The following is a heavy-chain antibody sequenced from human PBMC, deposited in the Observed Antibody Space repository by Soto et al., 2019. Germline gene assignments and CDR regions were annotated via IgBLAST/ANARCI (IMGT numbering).Heavy chain of an antibody. V-gene: IGHV5-10-1*01. D-gene: IGHD6-19*01. CDR3: ARVRRHSSGWHYGMDV. CDR2: IDPSDSYT. CDR1: GYSFTSYW. Sequence: GESLKISCKGSGYSFTSYWISWVRQMPGKGLEWMGRIDPSDSYTNYSPSFQGHVTISADKSISTAYLQWSSLKASDTAMYYCARVRRHSSGWHYGMDVWGQGTTVTVSS. J-gene: IGHJ6*02.